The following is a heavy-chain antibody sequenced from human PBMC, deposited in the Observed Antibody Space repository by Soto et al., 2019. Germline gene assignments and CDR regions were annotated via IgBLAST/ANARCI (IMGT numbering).Heavy chain of an antibody. Sequence: EVQLLESGGGLVQPGGSLRLSCAASGFTFSTYAMNWVRQAPGNGLEWVSAISGRGGSIHYADSVKGRFTISRDNSKNTLYLQMNSLRDEDTAVYLCVKGYWKGDVWGQGTTVTVSS. V-gene: IGHV3-23*01. D-gene: IGHD1-1*01. CDR2: ISGRGGSI. J-gene: IGHJ6*02. CDR1: GFTFSTYA. CDR3: VKGYWKGDV.